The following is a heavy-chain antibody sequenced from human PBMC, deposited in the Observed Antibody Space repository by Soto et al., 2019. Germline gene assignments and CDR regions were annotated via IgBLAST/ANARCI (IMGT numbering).Heavy chain of an antibody. CDR2: IYPGDSDT. CDR1: GYSFTSYW. J-gene: IGHJ6*02. Sequence: PGESLKISCKGSGYSFTSYWIGWVRQMPGKGLEWMGIIYPGDSDTRYSPSFKGQVTISADKSISTAYLQWSSLKASDTAMYYCARVAAAGIYYYYGMDVWGQGTTVTVSS. CDR3: ARVAAAGIYYYYGMDV. D-gene: IGHD6-13*01. V-gene: IGHV5-51*01.